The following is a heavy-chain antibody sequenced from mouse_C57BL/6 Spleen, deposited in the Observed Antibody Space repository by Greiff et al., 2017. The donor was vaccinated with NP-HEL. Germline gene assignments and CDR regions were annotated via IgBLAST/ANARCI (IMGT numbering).Heavy chain of an antibody. D-gene: IGHD2-3*01. CDR1: GYTFTSYG. V-gene: IGHV1-81*01. Sequence: VQLQQSGAELARPGASVKLSCKASGYTFTSYGISWVKQRTGQGLEWIGEIYPRSGNTYYNEKFKGKATLTADKSSSTAYMELRSLTSEDSAVYFCARLDGYYDYYAMDYWGQGTSVTVSS. CDR3: ARLDGYYDYYAMDY. CDR2: IYPRSGNT. J-gene: IGHJ4*01.